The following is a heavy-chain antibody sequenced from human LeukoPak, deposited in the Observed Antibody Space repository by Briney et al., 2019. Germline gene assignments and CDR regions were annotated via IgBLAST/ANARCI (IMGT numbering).Heavy chain of an antibody. CDR3: ARADYYDSSDSVEVYYYYYMDV. J-gene: IGHJ6*03. Sequence: EASVKVSCKASGGTFSSYAISWVRQAPGQGLEWMGGIIPIFGTANYAQKFQGRVTITTDESTSTAYMELSSLRSEDTAVYYCARADYYDSSDSVEVYYYYYMDVWGKGTTVTVSS. V-gene: IGHV1-69*05. CDR2: IIPIFGTA. CDR1: GGTFSSYA. D-gene: IGHD3-22*01.